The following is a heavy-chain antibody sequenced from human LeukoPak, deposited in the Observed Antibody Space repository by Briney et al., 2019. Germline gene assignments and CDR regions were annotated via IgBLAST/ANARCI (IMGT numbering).Heavy chain of an antibody. CDR1: GFTFSSYD. CDR2: ISYDGSNK. D-gene: IGHD3-10*02. V-gene: IGHV3-30*04. Sequence: GGSLRLSCAASGFTFSSYDMHWVRQAPGKGLEWVAVISYDGSNKYYADSVKGRFTISRDNSKNTLYLQMNSLRAEDTAVYYCAELGITMIGGVWGKGTTVTISS. CDR3: AELGITMIGGV. J-gene: IGHJ6*04.